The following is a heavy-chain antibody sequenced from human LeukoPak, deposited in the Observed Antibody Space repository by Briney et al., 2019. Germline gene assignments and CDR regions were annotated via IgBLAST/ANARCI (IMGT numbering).Heavy chain of an antibody. Sequence: GGSLRLSCAASGFIFRNSYMTWVRQAPGKGLEWVGFIRSKAYGGTTEYAASVKGRFTISRDDSKSIAYLQMNSLKTEDTAVYYCTRERGIAAAGKDYWGQGTLVTVSS. CDR2: IRSKAYGGTT. CDR1: GFIFRNSY. D-gene: IGHD6-13*01. V-gene: IGHV3-49*02. J-gene: IGHJ4*02. CDR3: TRERGIAAAGKDY.